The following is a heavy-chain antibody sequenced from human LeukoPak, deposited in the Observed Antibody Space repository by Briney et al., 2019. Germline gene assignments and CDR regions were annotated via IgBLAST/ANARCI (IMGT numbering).Heavy chain of an antibody. CDR2: IYSGGST. D-gene: IGHD4-11*01. V-gene: IGHV3-66*02. CDR3: ARDTVTPPYYFDY. J-gene: IGHJ4*02. Sequence: GGSLRLSCAASGFTVSSNYMGWVRQAPGKGLEWVSVIYSGGSTYYADSVKGRFTISRDNSKNTLYLQMNSLRAEDTAVYYCARDTVTPPYYFDYWGQGTLVTVSS. CDR1: GFTVSSNY.